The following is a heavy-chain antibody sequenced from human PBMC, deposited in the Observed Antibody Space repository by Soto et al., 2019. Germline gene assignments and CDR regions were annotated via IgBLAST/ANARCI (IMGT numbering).Heavy chain of an antibody. CDR1: GFTFSSYG. D-gene: IGHD2-15*01. V-gene: IGHV3-33*01. J-gene: IGHJ4*02. Sequence: QVQLVESGGGVVQPGRSLRLSCAASGFTFSSYGKHWVRQAPGKGLEWVAVIWYDGSNKYYADSVKGRFTISRDNSKNTLYLQMNSLRAEDTAVYYCARDRHGGNSYDYWGQGTLVTVSS. CDR3: ARDRHGGNSYDY. CDR2: IWYDGSNK.